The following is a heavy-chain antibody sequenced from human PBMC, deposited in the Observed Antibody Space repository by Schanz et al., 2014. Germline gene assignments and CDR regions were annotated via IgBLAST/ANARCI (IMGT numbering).Heavy chain of an antibody. CDR3: ARDRWDWNNAFDI. Sequence: EVQLVESGGGLVQPGGSLRLSCAASGFTVSNNYMSWVRQAPGKGLECVSIIYSDGSTYYVDSVKGRFIISRDNSKNTVYLQMNSLRAEDTAVYYCARDRWDWNNAFDIWGQGTVVTVSS. D-gene: IGHD1-1*01. CDR2: IYSDGST. V-gene: IGHV3-66*01. CDR1: GFTVSNNY. J-gene: IGHJ3*02.